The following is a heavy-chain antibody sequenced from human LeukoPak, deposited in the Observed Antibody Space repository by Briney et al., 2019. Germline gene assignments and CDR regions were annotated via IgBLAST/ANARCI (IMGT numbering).Heavy chain of an antibody. Sequence: SVKVSCKASGGTFSSYAISWVRQAPGQGLEWMGGIIPIFGTANYAQKFQGRVTMTRDTSTSTVYMELSSLRSEDTAVYYCARMDTKGVAVDYWGQGTLVTVSS. CDR2: IIPIFGTA. J-gene: IGHJ4*02. D-gene: IGHD6-19*01. V-gene: IGHV1-69*05. CDR3: ARMDTKGVAVDY. CDR1: GGTFSSYA.